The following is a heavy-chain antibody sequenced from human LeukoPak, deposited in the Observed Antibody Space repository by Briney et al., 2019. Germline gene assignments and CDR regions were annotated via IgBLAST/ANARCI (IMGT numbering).Heavy chain of an antibody. CDR1: GFTFSSCA. D-gene: IGHD2-2*01. J-gene: IGHJ4*02. Sequence: PGGSLRLSCAASGFTFSSCAMSWVRQAPGKGLEWVSAISGSGGSTYYADSVKGRFTISRDNSKNTLYLQMNSLRAEDTAVYYCARDAPVNIVVVPAANSWGQGTLVTVSS. CDR2: ISGSGGST. V-gene: IGHV3-23*01. CDR3: ARDAPVNIVVVPAANS.